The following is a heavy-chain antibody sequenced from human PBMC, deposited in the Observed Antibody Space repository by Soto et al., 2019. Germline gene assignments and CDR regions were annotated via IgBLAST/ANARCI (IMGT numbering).Heavy chain of an antibody. CDR2: IYYSGRT. CDR3: ARHGGDIVVVVAVFDY. V-gene: IGHV4-39*01. CDR1: GGSISSSSYY. J-gene: IGHJ4*02. D-gene: IGHD2-15*01. Sequence: SETLSLTCTVSGGSISSSSYYWGWIRPPPGKGLEWIGSIYYSGRTYYNPSLKSLVTISVDTSKNQFSLKLSSVTAADTAVYYCARHGGDIVVVVAVFDYWGQGTLVTVSS.